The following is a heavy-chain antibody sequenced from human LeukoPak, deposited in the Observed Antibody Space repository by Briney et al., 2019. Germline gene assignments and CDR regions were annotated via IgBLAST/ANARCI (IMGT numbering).Heavy chain of an antibody. Sequence: GRSLRLSCTASGFTFGDHAMSWVRQAPGKGLEWVGFIRSKAYRGTTEYAASVKGRFTISRDDSTSIAYLQMNSLETEDTAVYYCTRGPIHLWLHDGMDAWAKGPRSLSP. D-gene: IGHD5-18*01. CDR2: IRSKAYRGTT. V-gene: IGHV3-49*04. J-gene: IGHJ6*02. CDR3: TRGPIHLWLHDGMDA. CDR1: GFTFGDHA.